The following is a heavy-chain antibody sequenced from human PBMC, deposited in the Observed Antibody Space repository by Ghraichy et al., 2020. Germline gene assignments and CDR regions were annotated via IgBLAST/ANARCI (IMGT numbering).Heavy chain of an antibody. CDR1: GFTFSSYS. Sequence: GGSLRLSCAASGFTFSSYSMNWVRQAPGKGLEWVSYITSSSSTIYYADSMKGRFTISRDNAENSLYLQMDSLRAEDTAVYYCSRYTHYYGMDVWGRGTTVTVSS. J-gene: IGHJ6*02. CDR2: ITSSSSTI. CDR3: SRYTHYYGMDV. V-gene: IGHV3-48*01. D-gene: IGHD5-24*01.